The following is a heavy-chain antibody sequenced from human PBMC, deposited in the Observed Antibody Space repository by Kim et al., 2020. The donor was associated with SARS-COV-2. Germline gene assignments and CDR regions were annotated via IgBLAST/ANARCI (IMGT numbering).Heavy chain of an antibody. CDR1: GGSIRSYF. Sequence: SETLSLTCTVSGGSIRSYFWSWIRQAPGKGLEWIGYIYYSGTTNYSPSLKSRVTMSVDTSKNQFSLKLTSETAADTAVYYCARHQYNSNWNGIENWFDPWGQGTLVSVSS. D-gene: IGHD3-3*01. V-gene: IGHV4-59*08. CDR2: IYYSGTT. J-gene: IGHJ5*02. CDR3: ARHQYNSNWNGIENWFDP.